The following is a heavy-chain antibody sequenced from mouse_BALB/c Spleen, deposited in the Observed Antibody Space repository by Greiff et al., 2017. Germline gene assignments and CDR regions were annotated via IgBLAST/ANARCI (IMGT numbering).Heavy chain of an antibody. Sequence: DVMLVESGGGLVKPGGSLKLSCAASGFTFSSYAMSWVRQSPEKRLEWVAEISSGGSYTYYPDTVTGRFTISRDNAKNTLYLEMSSLRSEDTAMYYCAREDDYDIFAYWGQGTLVTVSA. CDR3: AREDDYDIFAY. CDR1: GFTFSSYA. D-gene: IGHD2-4*01. J-gene: IGHJ3*01. CDR2: ISSGGSYT. V-gene: IGHV5-9-4*01.